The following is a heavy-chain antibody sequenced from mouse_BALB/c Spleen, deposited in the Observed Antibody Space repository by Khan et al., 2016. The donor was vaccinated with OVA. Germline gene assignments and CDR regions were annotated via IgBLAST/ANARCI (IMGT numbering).Heavy chain of an antibody. Sequence: VQLKQSGPGLVKPSQSLSLTCTVTGYSITSDYAWNWIRQFPGNKLEWMGYISYSGSTNYNPSLKSRISITRDTSKNQFFLQLNSVTTEDTATYYCARGGSRYNYAMDYWGQGTSVTVSS. CDR2: ISYSGST. J-gene: IGHJ4*01. CDR3: ARGGSRYNYAMDY. D-gene: IGHD1-1*02. V-gene: IGHV3-2*02. CDR1: GYSITSDYA.